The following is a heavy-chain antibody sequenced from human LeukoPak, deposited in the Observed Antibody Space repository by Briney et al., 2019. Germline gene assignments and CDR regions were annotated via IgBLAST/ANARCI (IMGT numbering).Heavy chain of an antibody. CDR1: GFTFSSYG. Sequence: GRSLRLSCAASGFTFSSYGMHWVRQAPGKGLEWVAVIWYDGSNKYYADSVKGRFTISRDNSKNTLYLQMNSLRAGDTAVYYCARDLIRDTAYDYWGQGTLVTVSS. D-gene: IGHD5-18*01. J-gene: IGHJ4*02. V-gene: IGHV3-33*01. CDR2: IWYDGSNK. CDR3: ARDLIRDTAYDY.